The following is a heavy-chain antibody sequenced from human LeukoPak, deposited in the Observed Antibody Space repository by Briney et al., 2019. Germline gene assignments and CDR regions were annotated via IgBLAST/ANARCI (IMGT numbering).Heavy chain of an antibody. D-gene: IGHD3-3*01. V-gene: IGHV1-2*02. Sequence: GASVKVSCKASGYTFTGYYMHWVRQAPGQGLEWIGWINPNSGGTNYAQRLQGRVTMTTDTSTSTAYMELRSLRSDDTAVYYCARDKIDFWSGYYLGSTFDYWGQGTLVTVSS. CDR1: GYTFTGYY. J-gene: IGHJ4*02. CDR3: ARDKIDFWSGYYLGSTFDY. CDR2: INPNSGGT.